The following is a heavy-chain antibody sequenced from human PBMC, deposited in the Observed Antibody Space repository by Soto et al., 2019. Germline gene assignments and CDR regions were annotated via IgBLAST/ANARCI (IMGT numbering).Heavy chain of an antibody. CDR1: GFTFSSYA. J-gene: IGHJ6*02. Sequence: PGGSLRLSCKGSGFTFSSYAIQWVRQAPGKGLEWVAAISDDGTNKHTADSVRGRFTISRDNAQNSLFLQMNSLRDEDTAVYYCARAFGYYDISGYYGTFYYYGMDVWGPGTTVTVSS. D-gene: IGHD3-22*01. CDR3: ARAFGYYDISGYYGTFYYYGMDV. V-gene: IGHV3-30-3*01. CDR2: ISDDGTNK.